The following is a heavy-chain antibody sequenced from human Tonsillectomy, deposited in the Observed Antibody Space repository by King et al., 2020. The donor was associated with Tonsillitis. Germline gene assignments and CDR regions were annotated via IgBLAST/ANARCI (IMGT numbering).Heavy chain of an antibody. J-gene: IGHJ4*02. CDR1: GFIFSNYW. V-gene: IGHV3-7*03. CDR3: ASGSYPVGRDTYTPKHDY. CDR2: IKQDGSDK. Sequence: VQLVESGGGLVQPGGSLRLSCGASGFIFSNYWMSWVRQAPGKGLEWVANIKQDGSDKHYVDTVKGRFSISRDNAKTSLYLQMDSLRAEDTAVYYCASGSYPVGRDTYTPKHDYCGRGTLVTVSS. D-gene: IGHD2-21*02.